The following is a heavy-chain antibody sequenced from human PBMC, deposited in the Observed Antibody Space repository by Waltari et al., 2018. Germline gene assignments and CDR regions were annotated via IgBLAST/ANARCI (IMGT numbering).Heavy chain of an antibody. V-gene: IGHV4-38-2*01. Sequence: QVQLQESGPGLVKPSETLSLTCAVSGYSISSGSYWGWIRQPPGKGLEGIGSIYHSGSTYYNPSLKSRVTISVDTSKNQFSLKLSSVTAADTAAYYCARALGDCSSTSCYAFDIWGQGTMVTVSS. J-gene: IGHJ3*02. CDR1: GYSISSGSY. CDR2: IYHSGST. D-gene: IGHD2-2*01. CDR3: ARALGDCSSTSCYAFDI.